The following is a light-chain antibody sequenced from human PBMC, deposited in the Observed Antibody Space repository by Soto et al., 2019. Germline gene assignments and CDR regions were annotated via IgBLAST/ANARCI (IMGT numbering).Light chain of an antibody. CDR2: DAS. J-gene: IGKJ3*01. Sequence: EIVLTQSPATLSLSPGERATLSCRASQSVSSYLAWYQQKPGQAPRLLIYDASSRATGIPDRFSGRGSGTDFTLTISSLEPEDFAIYYCQQRNNWPPKFTFGPGTKVDFK. CDR1: QSVSSY. CDR3: QQRNNWPPKFT. V-gene: IGKV3-11*01.